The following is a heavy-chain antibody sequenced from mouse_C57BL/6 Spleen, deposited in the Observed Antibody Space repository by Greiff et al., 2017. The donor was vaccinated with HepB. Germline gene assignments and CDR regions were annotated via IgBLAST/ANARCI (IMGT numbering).Heavy chain of an antibody. V-gene: IGHV1-54*01. Sequence: VQLQQSGAELVRPGTSVKVSCKASGYAFTNYLIEWVKQRPGQGLEWIGVINPGSGGTNYNEKFKGKATLTADKSSSTAYMQLSSLTSEDSAVYFCARWVVERDYYAMDYWGQGTSVTVSS. CDR1: GYAFTNYL. J-gene: IGHJ4*01. D-gene: IGHD1-1*01. CDR2: INPGSGGT. CDR3: ARWVVERDYYAMDY.